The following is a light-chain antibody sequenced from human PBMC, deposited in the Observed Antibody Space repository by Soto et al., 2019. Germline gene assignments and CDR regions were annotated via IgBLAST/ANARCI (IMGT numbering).Light chain of an antibody. J-gene: IGKJ1*01. V-gene: IGKV3-20*01. CDR1: QSVSSNY. Sequence: EIVLTQSPGTLSLSPGERATLSCRASQSVSSNYLAWFQQKPGQAPRLLIYGASGRATGIPDRFSGSGSGTDFTLTISRLEPEDFAVYYCQQYGSSSWTFGQGTKVDIK. CDR3: QQYGSSSWT. CDR2: GAS.